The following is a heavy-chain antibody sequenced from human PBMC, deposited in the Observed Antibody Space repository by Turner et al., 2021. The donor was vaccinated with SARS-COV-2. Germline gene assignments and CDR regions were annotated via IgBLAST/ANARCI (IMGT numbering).Heavy chain of an antibody. Sequence: QVQLVQSGAEVKKPGASVKVSCKASGYTFTGYYMHWVRQAPGQGPEWMGGINPNSGGRNYAQKLQGRVTMTSDTSISTAYMDLSRLRSDDTAVYYCAREGAPVSSSSRVWFDPWGQGTLVTVSS. CDR1: GYTFTGYY. V-gene: IGHV1-2*02. CDR2: INPNSGGR. J-gene: IGHJ5*02. D-gene: IGHD6-6*01. CDR3: AREGAPVSSSSRVWFDP.